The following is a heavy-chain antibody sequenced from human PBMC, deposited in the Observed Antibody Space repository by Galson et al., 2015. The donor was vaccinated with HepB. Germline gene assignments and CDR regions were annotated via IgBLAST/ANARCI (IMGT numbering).Heavy chain of an antibody. J-gene: IGHJ4*02. CDR2: ISGSGGST. D-gene: IGHD2-2*01. V-gene: IGHV3-23*01. Sequence: SLRLSCAASGFTFSSYAMSWVRQAPGKGLEWVSAISGSGGSTYYADSVKGRFTISRDNSKNTLYLQMNSLRAEDTAVYYCAKGTGCSSTSCLPEYYFDYWGQGTLVTVSS. CDR1: GFTFSSYA. CDR3: AKGTGCSSTSCLPEYYFDY.